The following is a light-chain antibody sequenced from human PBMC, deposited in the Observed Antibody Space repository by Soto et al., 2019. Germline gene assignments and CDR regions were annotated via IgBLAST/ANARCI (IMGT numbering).Light chain of an antibody. V-gene: IGKV1-5*01. CDR3: QQYHSYRT. J-gene: IGKJ1*01. Sequence: DIQMTQSPSTLSASVGYRFTITCRASQTINNWLAWYQQKPGKAPKLLMYDVSSLESGVPSRFSGSGSGTEFTLTISSLQSDDFATYYCQQYHSYRTFGQGTTGDIK. CDR2: DVS. CDR1: QTINNW.